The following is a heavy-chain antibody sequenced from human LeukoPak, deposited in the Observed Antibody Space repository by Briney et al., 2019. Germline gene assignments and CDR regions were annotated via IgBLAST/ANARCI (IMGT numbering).Heavy chain of an antibody. CDR2: IYTSGST. J-gene: IGHJ3*02. D-gene: IGHD1-26*01. V-gene: IGHV4-59*10. CDR1: GGSFSGYY. CDR3: ARTVGARYAFDI. Sequence: SETLSLTCAVYGGSFSGYYWSWIRQPAGKGREWIGRIYTSGSTNYNPSLKSRVTMSVDTSKNQFSLKLSSVTAADTAVYYCARTVGARYAFDIWGQGTMVTVSS.